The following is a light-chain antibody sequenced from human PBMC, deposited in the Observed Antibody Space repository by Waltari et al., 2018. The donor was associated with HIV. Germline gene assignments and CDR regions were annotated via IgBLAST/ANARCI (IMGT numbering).Light chain of an antibody. V-gene: IGKV1D-12*01. CDR3: QQANTFPLT. CDR2: GAS. CDR1: QPTANW. J-gene: IGKJ3*01. Sequence: DIQMTQSPSSVSASVGDTVTFTCRASQPTANWLAWYQQKPGKAPNLLIYGASSLQSGVPSRFSGSVSGTDFTLTINSLQPEDSAIYYCQQANTFPLTFGPGTKLDI.